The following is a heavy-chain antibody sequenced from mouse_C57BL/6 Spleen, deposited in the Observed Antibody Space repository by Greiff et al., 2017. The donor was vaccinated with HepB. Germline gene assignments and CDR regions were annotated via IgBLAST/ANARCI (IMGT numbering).Heavy chain of an antibody. V-gene: IGHV5-12*01. Sequence: EVKVVESGGGLVQPGGSLKLSCAASGFTFSDYYMYWVRQTPEKRLEWVAYISNGGGSTYYPDTVKGRFTISRDNAKNTLYLQMSRLKSEDTAMYYCARRDGSRRYFDVWGTGTTVTVSS. CDR2: ISNGGGST. CDR3: ARRDGSRRYFDV. D-gene: IGHD1-1*01. J-gene: IGHJ1*03. CDR1: GFTFSDYY.